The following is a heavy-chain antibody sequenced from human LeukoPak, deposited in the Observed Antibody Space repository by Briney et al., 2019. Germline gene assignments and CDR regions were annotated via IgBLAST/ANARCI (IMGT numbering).Heavy chain of an antibody. D-gene: IGHD1-26*01. CDR3: ASGSYGQFDY. CDR2: ISSNSVAR. CDR1: GLTFSTYT. Sequence: GGSLRPSCAASGLTFSTYTMNWVRQAPGKGLEWVSSISSNSVARLYADSVKGRFTISRDNAENTLFLQMNSLRAEDTAVYYCASGSYGQFDYWGQGTLVTVSS. V-gene: IGHV3-48*01. J-gene: IGHJ4*02.